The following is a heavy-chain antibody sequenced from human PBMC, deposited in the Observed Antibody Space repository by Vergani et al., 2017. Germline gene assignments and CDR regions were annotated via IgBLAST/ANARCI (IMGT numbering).Heavy chain of an antibody. CDR1: GGSFSGYY. CDR3: ARGQTYYDILTGYYSRQFDY. V-gene: IGHV4-34*01. Sequence: QVQLHESGPGLVKPSETLSLTCAVYGGSFSGYYWSWIRQPPGKGLEWIGEINHSGSTNYNPSLKSRVTISVDTSKNQFSLKLSSVTAADTAVYYCARGQTYYDILTGYYSRQFDYWGQGTLVTVSS. J-gene: IGHJ4*02. D-gene: IGHD3-9*01. CDR2: INHSGST.